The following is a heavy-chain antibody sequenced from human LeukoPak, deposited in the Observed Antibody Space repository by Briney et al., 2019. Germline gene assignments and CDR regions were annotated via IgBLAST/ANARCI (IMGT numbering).Heavy chain of an antibody. J-gene: IGHJ6*03. D-gene: IGHD3-3*01. CDR3: AKGGPAKGGYYDFWSGYYGHYYYMDV. CDR2: ISGSGGST. CDR1: GFTFSSYA. V-gene: IGHV3-23*01. Sequence: GGSLRLSCAASGFTFSSYAMSWVRQAPGKGLEWVPAISGSGGSTYYADSVKGRFTISRDNSKNTLYLQMNSLRAEDTAVYYCAKGGPAKGGYYDFWSGYYGHYYYMDVWGKGTTVTVSS.